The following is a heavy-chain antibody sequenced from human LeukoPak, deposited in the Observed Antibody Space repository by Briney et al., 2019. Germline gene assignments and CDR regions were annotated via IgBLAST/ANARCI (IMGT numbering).Heavy chain of an antibody. V-gene: IGHV3-23*01. D-gene: IGHD2-21*02. Sequence: GGSLTLSCAASGFTFCRYPMRRVRPAPGKLLIRAAAIRGSGGSTYEADSVKGRFTISRDNSKNTLYLQMNSLRAEDTAVYYCAKPPGWRLNDAFDIWGQGTMVTVSS. CDR2: IRGSGGST. J-gene: IGHJ3*02. CDR3: AKPPGWRLNDAFDI. CDR1: GFTFCRYP.